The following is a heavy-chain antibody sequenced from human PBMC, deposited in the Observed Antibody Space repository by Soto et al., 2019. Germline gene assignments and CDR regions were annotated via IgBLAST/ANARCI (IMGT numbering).Heavy chain of an antibody. D-gene: IGHD3-22*01. CDR2: INAGNGNT. CDR1: GYTFTSYA. Sequence: ASVKVSCKASGYTFTSYAMHWVRQAPGQRLEWMGWINAGNGNTKYSQKFQGRVTITRDTSASTAYMELGSLRSEDTAVYYCARYLLSYYDSSGSHPQAFDYWGQGTLVTVSS. CDR3: ARYLLSYYDSSGSHPQAFDY. V-gene: IGHV1-3*01. J-gene: IGHJ4*02.